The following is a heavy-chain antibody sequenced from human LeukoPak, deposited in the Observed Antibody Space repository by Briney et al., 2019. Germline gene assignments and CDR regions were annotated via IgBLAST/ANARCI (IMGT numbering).Heavy chain of an antibody. D-gene: IGHD2-21*02. CDR3: ARDLGYCGDDCYFSWSFDL. V-gene: IGHV1-2*06. CDR1: GYTFTGYY. J-gene: IGHJ2*01. Sequence: ASVKASCKASGYTFTGYYMHWVRQAPGQGLEWMGRINPNSGGTNYAQKFQGRVTMTRDTSISTAYMQLSRLRSDDTAVYYCARDLGYCGDDCYFSWSFDLWGRGTLVTVSS. CDR2: INPNSGGT.